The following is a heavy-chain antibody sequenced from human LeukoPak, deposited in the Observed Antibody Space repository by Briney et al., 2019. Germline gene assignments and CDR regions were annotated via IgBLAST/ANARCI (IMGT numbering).Heavy chain of an antibody. V-gene: IGHV1-24*01. J-gene: IGHJ3*02. CDR1: GYSLTEVS. D-gene: IGHD5-24*01. CDR3: AIGAMGI. Sequence: ASVKVSCKVSGYSLTEVSMHWVRQAPGKGLEWMGGCEPEDGETIYAQNFQGRVTVTEDTFTDTAYMELNSLRSEDTAVYYCAIGAMGIWGQGTMVTVSS. CDR2: CEPEDGET.